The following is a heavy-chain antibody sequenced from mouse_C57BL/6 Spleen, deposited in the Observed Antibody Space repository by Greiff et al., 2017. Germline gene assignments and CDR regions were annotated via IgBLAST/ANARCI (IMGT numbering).Heavy chain of an antibody. CDR2: ISSGGDYI. D-gene: IGHD1-1*01. J-gene: IGHJ2*01. CDR1: GFTFSSYA. CDR3: TRVDYYGSRFDD. Sequence: EVKLVESGEGLVKPGGSLKLSCAASGFTFSSYAMSWVRQTPEKRLEWVAYISSGGDYIYYADTVKGRFTISRDNARNTLYLQMSSLKSEDTAMYYCTRVDYYGSRFDDWGQGTTLTVSS. V-gene: IGHV5-9-1*02.